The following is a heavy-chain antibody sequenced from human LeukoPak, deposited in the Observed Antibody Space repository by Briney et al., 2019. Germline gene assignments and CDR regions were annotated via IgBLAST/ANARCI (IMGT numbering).Heavy chain of an antibody. CDR3: ARRLLGPQQGTVWFDP. D-gene: IGHD1-1*01. CDR1: GGSISSYY. V-gene: IGHV4-59*08. J-gene: IGHJ5*02. CDR2: IYYSGST. Sequence: SETLSLTCTVSGGSISSYYWSWIRQPPGKGLEWIGYIYYSGSTNYNPSLKSQVTISVDTSKNQFSLKLSSVTAADTAVYYCARRLLGPQQGTVWFDPWGQGTLVTVSS.